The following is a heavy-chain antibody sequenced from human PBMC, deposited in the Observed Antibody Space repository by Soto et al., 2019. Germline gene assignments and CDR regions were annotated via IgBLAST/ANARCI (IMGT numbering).Heavy chain of an antibody. CDR1: GGSFSGYY. Sequence: QVQLQQWGAGLLKPSETLSLTCAVYGGSFSGYYWSWIRQPPGKGLEWIGEINHSGSTNYNPSLKSRVTISVDTSKNQFSLKLSSVTAADTAVYYCARGDLGPTVTFIRGLGRKKGGYFDLWGRGTLVTVSS. CDR3: ARGDLGPTVTFIRGLGRKKGGYFDL. J-gene: IGHJ2*01. V-gene: IGHV4-34*01. D-gene: IGHD4-17*01. CDR2: INHSGST.